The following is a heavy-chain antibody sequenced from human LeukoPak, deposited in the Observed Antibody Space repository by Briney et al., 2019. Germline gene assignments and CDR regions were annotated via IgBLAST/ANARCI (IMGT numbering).Heavy chain of an antibody. J-gene: IGHJ6*02. Sequence: SVKVSCKASGGTFSSYAISWVRQAPGQGLEWMGRIIPILGIANYAQKFQGRVTITADKSTSTAYMELSSLRSEDTAVYYCPRDNPITMVRGVYYYYGMDVWGQGTTVTVSS. CDR1: GGTFSSYA. CDR3: PRDNPITMVRGVYYYYGMDV. CDR2: IIPILGIA. V-gene: IGHV1-69*04. D-gene: IGHD3-10*01.